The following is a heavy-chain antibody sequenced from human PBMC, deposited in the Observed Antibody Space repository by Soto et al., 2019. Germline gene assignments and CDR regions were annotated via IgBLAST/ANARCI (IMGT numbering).Heavy chain of an antibody. CDR1: GGSISSYY. D-gene: IGHD2-8*01. Sequence: KQSQTLSLTCTVSGGSISSYYWSWIRQPPGKGLEWIGYIYYSGSTNYNPSLKSRVTISVDTSKNQFSLKLSSVTAADTAVYYCAASRCTNGVCYYGMDVWGQGTTVTVSS. J-gene: IGHJ6*02. CDR2: IYYSGST. CDR3: AASRCTNGVCYYGMDV. V-gene: IGHV4-59*01.